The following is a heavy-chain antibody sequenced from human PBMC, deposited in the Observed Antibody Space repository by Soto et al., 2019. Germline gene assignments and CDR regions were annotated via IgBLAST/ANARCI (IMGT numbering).Heavy chain of an antibody. CDR2: IYYSGIT. Sequence: SETLSLTYTVSGGSISSYYWSWIRQPPGKGLEWIGYIYYSGITDYNPSLKSRVTISVDTSKSQFSLKLSSVTAADTAVYYCARDSPYILDAFDVWGQGTMVTVSS. D-gene: IGHD2-2*02. CDR3: ARDSPYILDAFDV. CDR1: GGSISSYY. V-gene: IGHV4-59*01. J-gene: IGHJ3*01.